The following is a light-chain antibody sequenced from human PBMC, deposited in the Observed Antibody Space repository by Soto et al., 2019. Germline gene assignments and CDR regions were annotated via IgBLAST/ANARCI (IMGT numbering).Light chain of an antibody. CDR1: QSVSSY. Sequence: EIVLTQSPATLSLSPGERVTLSCRASQSVSSYLAWYQHKPGQAPRLLIYDASNRATGIPARFSGSGSGTYFTLTSSSLEPEDFAVSYCQQRSNWPQTFGQGTKVAIK. CDR3: QQRSNWPQT. V-gene: IGKV3-11*01. J-gene: IGKJ1*01. CDR2: DAS.